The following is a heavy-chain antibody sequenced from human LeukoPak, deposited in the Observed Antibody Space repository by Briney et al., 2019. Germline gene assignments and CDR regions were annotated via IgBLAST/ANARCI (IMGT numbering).Heavy chain of an antibody. CDR1: GFSFSNYA. CDR2: ISGSGGST. Sequence: PGGSLRLSCAASGFSFSNYAMSGVRQAPGKGLEWVSVISGSGGSTDYADSVKGRFTISRDNSKSTVYLQMNSLRAEDTAVYYCAKDIRCSTTSCYRGSEYWGQGTLVTVSS. J-gene: IGHJ4*02. D-gene: IGHD2-2*01. V-gene: IGHV3-23*01. CDR3: AKDIRCSTTSCYRGSEY.